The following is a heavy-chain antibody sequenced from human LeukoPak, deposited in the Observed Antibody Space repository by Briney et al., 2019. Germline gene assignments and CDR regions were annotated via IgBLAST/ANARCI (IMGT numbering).Heavy chain of an antibody. Sequence: SETLSLTCTVSGGSISNYYWSWIRQPAGKGLEWIGRIYTSGSTNYNPSLKSRVTISVDTSKNQFSLKLSSVTAADTAVYYCARVGYSSSWYRGGAFDIWGQGTMVTVSS. D-gene: IGHD6-13*01. V-gene: IGHV4-4*07. J-gene: IGHJ3*02. CDR2: IYTSGST. CDR3: ARVGYSSSWYRGGAFDI. CDR1: GGSISNYY.